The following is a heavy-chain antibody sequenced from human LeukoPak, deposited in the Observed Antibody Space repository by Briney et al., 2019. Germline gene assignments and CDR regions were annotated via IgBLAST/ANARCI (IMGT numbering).Heavy chain of an antibody. J-gene: IGHJ6*02. Sequence: GGSLRLSCAASGFTFSSYGMHWVRQAPGKGLEWVAVISYDGSNKYYADSVKGRFTISRDNSKNTLYLQMNSLRAEDTAVYYCAEDLGLVEPGYYGMDVWGQGTTVTVSS. CDR2: ISYDGSNK. V-gene: IGHV3-30*18. CDR3: AEDLGLVEPGYYGMDV. D-gene: IGHD6-19*01. CDR1: GFTFSSYG.